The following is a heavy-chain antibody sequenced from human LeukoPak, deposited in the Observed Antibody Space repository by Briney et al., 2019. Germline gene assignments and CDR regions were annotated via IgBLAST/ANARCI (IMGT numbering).Heavy chain of an antibody. Sequence: ASVKVSCKASGYTFTSYAMHWVRQAPGQRLEWMGWINAGNGNTKYSQKFQGRVTITRDTSASTAYMELSSLRSEDTAVYYCARDNTIRRYFDWWSLESDYWGQGTLVTVSS. V-gene: IGHV1-3*01. CDR3: ARDNTIRRYFDWWSLESDY. CDR1: GYTFTSYA. CDR2: INAGNGNT. J-gene: IGHJ4*02. D-gene: IGHD3-9*01.